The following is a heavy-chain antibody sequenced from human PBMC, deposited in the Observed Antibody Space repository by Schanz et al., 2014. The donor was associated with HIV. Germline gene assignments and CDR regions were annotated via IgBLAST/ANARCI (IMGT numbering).Heavy chain of an antibody. CDR3: ARDFNIGDQYYFDH. J-gene: IGHJ4*02. Sequence: QVQLVQSGAEVKKPGASVKVSCKASGHTSTNYGITWVRQAPGQGLEWMAWISANNGNTYYAQKVQGRVTMTTDTSTTTAYMNLRSLRSDDTAVYYCARDFNIGDQYYFDHWGQGTLVTVSS. V-gene: IGHV1-18*01. CDR1: GHTSTNYG. D-gene: IGHD2-21*02. CDR2: ISANNGNT.